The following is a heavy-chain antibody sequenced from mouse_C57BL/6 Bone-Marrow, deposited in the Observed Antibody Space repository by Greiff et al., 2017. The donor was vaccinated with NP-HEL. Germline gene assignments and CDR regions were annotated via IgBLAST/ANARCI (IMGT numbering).Heavy chain of an antibody. V-gene: IGHV1-82*01. CDR1: GYAFSSSW. CDR3: ARVVAWYFDV. CDR2: IYPGDGDT. J-gene: IGHJ1*03. D-gene: IGHD1-1*01. Sequence: QVQLKQSGPELVKPGASVKISCKASGYAFSSSWMNWVKQRPGKGLEWIGRIYPGDGDTNYNGKFKGKATLTADKSSSTAYMQLSSLTSEDSAVYFCARVVAWYFDVWGTGTTVTVSS.